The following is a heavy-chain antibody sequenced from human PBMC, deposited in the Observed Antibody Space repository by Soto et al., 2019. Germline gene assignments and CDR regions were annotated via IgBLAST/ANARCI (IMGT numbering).Heavy chain of an antibody. CDR3: ARDNYDFWSGYYT. J-gene: IGHJ4*02. D-gene: IGHD3-3*01. CDR2: IIPILGIA. V-gene: IGHV1-69*08. CDR1: GGTFSSYT. Sequence: QVQLVQSGAEVKKPGSSVKVSCKASGGTFSSYTISWVRQAPGQGLECMGRIIPILGIANYAQKFQGRVTITADKSTSTAYMELSSLRSEDTAVYYCARDNYDFWSGYYTWGQGTLVTVSS.